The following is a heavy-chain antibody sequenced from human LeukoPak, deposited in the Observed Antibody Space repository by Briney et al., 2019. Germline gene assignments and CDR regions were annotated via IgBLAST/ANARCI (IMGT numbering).Heavy chain of an antibody. CDR2: ISGSGGST. V-gene: IGHV3-23*01. Sequence: PGGSLRLSCAASGFTFSSYEMNWVRQAPGKGLEWVSAISGSGGSTYYADSVKGRFTISRDNSKNTLYLQMNSLRAEDTAVYYCAKWDRIMITFGGVIVRWGQGTLVTVSS. D-gene: IGHD3-16*02. CDR3: AKWDRIMITFGGVIVR. J-gene: IGHJ4*02. CDR1: GFTFSSYE.